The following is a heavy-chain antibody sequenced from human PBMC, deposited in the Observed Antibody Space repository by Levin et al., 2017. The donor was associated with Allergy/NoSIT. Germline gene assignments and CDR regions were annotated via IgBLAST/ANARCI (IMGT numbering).Heavy chain of an antibody. CDR1: GFTFNMYW. D-gene: IGHD3-3*01. CDR3: ARGGFGRSGYLNY. Sequence: GGSLRLSCAASGFTFNMYWMSWVRQAPGKGLEWVANIKQDGSEKSYVDSVKGRFTISRDNAESSLDLQMNSLGAEDTAVYYCARGGFGRSGYLNYWGQGTLVTVSS. J-gene: IGHJ4*02. V-gene: IGHV3-7*04. CDR2: IKQDGSEK.